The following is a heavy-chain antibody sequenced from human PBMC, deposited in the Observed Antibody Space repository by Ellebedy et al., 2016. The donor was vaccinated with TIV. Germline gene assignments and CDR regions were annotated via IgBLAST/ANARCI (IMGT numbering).Heavy chain of an antibody. V-gene: IGHV1-18*04. Sequence: ASVKVSCKTSGYIFTAYYIHWVRQAPGQGLEWMGWISPYNGYAGYAQRVRDRVTVTADTSTSTAYMELSSLRSDDTAVYYCARDLSSGRSPRIDYWGQGTLVTVSS. D-gene: IGHD6-19*01. J-gene: IGHJ4*02. CDR3: ARDLSSGRSPRIDY. CDR2: ISPYNGYA. CDR1: GYIFTAYY.